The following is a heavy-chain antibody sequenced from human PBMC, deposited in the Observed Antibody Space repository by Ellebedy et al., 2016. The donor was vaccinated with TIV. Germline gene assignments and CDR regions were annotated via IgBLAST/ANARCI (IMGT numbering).Heavy chain of an antibody. J-gene: IGHJ4*02. CDR1: GYAFTSYY. CDR3: ARDLGGPFDF. V-gene: IGHV1-46*04. D-gene: IGHD3-10*01. CDR2: INPSGGST. Sequence: ASVKVSCKATGYAFTSYYMDWVRQAPGQGLEWMGIINPSGGSTTYAKHLQGRVTMTRDPSTGTVYMERSSLRSDDTAVYYCARDLGGPFDFWGQGTLVTVSS.